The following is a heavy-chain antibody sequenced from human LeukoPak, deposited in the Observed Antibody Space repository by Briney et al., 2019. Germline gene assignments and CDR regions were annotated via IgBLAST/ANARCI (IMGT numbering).Heavy chain of an antibody. J-gene: IGHJ4*02. Sequence: GGSLRLSCAASGFTFSSYAMSWFRQAPGKGLEWVSAISGSGGSTYYADSVKGRFTISRYNSKNTLYLRMNSLRAEDTAVYYCAKKPKPTSSVSYDYWGQGTLVTVSS. V-gene: IGHV3-23*01. CDR2: ISGSGGST. D-gene: IGHD3-10*01. CDR1: GFTFSSYA. CDR3: AKKPKPTSSVSYDY.